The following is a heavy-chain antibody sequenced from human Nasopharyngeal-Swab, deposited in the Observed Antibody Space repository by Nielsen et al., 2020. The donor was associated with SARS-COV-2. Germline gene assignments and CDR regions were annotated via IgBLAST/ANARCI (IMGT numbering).Heavy chain of an antibody. CDR2: IWYDGSNK. V-gene: IGHV3-33*01. D-gene: IGHD4-23*01. CDR3: ARDFENDYGGRNDY. Sequence: GGSLRLSCAASGFTFSSYGMHWVRQAPGKGLEWVAVIWYDGSNKYYADSVKGRFTISRDNSKNTLYLQMNSLRAEDTAVYYCARDFENDYGGRNDYWGQGTLVTVSS. J-gene: IGHJ4*02. CDR1: GFTFSSYG.